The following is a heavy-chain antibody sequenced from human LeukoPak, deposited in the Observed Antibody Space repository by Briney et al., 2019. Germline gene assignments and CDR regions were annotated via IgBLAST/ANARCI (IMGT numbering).Heavy chain of an antibody. D-gene: IGHD1-26*01. CDR2: ISYDGSDK. CDR1: EFTFSNYA. V-gene: IGHV3-30-3*01. CDR3: TKDLYILSGSYSRGYYFDY. J-gene: IGHJ4*02. Sequence: PGGSLRLSCAASEFTFSNYAMHWVRQAPGKGLEWVAVISYDGSDKYYADSVKGRFTISRDNSKNTLYLQMNSLRAEDTAVYYCTKDLYILSGSYSRGYYFDYWGQGTLVTVSS.